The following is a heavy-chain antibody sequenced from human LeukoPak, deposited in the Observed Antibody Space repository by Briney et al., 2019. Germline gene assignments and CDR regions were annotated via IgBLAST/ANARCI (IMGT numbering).Heavy chain of an antibody. Sequence: ASVKVSCKASGYTFTSYYMHWVRQAPGQGLEWMGIINPSGGSTSYAQKFQGRVTMTRDTSTSTVYMELSSLRSEDTAVYYCARDYHIVVVPAANHFDYWGRGTLVTVSS. CDR2: INPSGGST. D-gene: IGHD2-2*01. J-gene: IGHJ4*02. V-gene: IGHV1-46*01. CDR1: GYTFTSYY. CDR3: ARDYHIVVVPAANHFDY.